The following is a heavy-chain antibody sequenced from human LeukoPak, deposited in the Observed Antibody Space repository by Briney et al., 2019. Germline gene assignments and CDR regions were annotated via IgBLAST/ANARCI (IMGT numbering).Heavy chain of an antibody. CDR3: ARDFTYYYDSSGHFDY. CDR2: IYYSGST. Sequence: SETLSLTCTVSGGSISSYYWSWIRQPPGKGLEWIANIYYSGSTYYNPSLKSRVTISVDTSKNQFSLRLSSVTAADTAVYYCARDFTYYYDSSGHFDYWGQGTLVTVSS. V-gene: IGHV4-59*12. J-gene: IGHJ4*02. CDR1: GGSISSYY. D-gene: IGHD3-22*01.